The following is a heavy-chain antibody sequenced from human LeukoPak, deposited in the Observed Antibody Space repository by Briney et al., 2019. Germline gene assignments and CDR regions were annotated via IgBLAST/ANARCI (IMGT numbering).Heavy chain of an antibody. CDR2: INPSGGST. CDR1: GYTFTSYY. Sequence: ASVKVSCKASGYTFTSYYMHWVRQAPGQGLEWMGIINPSGGSTSYALKFQGRVTMTRDTSTSIVYMELSSLRSEDTAVYYCARDVINYDFWSGYYFDYWGQGTLVTVSS. J-gene: IGHJ4*02. CDR3: ARDVINYDFWSGYYFDY. D-gene: IGHD3-3*01. V-gene: IGHV1-46*01.